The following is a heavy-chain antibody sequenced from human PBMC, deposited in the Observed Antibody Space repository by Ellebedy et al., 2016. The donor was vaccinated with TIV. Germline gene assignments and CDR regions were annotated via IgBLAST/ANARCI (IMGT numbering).Heavy chain of an antibody. D-gene: IGHD4-23*01. CDR1: GFTFSSYA. V-gene: IGHV3-23*01. Sequence: GESLKISCVASGFTFSSYAMCWVRQAPGKGLEWVSTISDSGANTYFPDSVKGRFTISRDNSRNTVYLQMNNLRAEDTAVYYCARDAAGNGGKLDYWGQGALVTVSS. CDR2: ISDSGANT. J-gene: IGHJ4*02. CDR3: ARDAAGNGGKLDY.